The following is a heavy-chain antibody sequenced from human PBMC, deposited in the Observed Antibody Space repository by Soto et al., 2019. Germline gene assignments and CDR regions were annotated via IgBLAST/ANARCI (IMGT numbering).Heavy chain of an antibody. CDR1: GYTFTSYG. CDR2: ISAYNGNT. CDR3: ARVVRYYGSGSYGYYYYYMDV. Sequence: ASVKVSCKASGYTFTSYGISWVRQAPGQGLEWMGWISAYNGNTNYAQKLQGRVTMTTDTSTSTAYMELRSLRSDDTAVYYCARVVRYYGSGSYGYYYYYMDVWGKGTTVTVSS. D-gene: IGHD3-10*01. V-gene: IGHV1-18*01. J-gene: IGHJ6*03.